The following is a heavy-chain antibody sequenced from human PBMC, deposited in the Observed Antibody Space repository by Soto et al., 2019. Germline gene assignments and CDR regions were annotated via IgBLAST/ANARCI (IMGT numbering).Heavy chain of an antibody. V-gene: IGHV3-30*18. Sequence: LRLSFAASGFTFSSYGMHWVRQAPGKGLEWVAVISYDGSNKYYADSVKGRFTISRDNSKNTLYLQMNSLRAEDTAVYYCAKDLRYYYDTNGMDVWGQGTTVTVSS. CDR2: ISYDGSNK. CDR3: AKDLRYYYDTNGMDV. CDR1: GFTFSSYG. D-gene: IGHD3-22*01. J-gene: IGHJ6*02.